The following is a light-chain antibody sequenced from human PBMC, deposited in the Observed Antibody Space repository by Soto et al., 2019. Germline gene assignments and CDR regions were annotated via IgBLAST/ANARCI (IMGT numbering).Light chain of an antibody. J-gene: IGKJ1*01. CDR2: GTS. CDR3: QQYGDSPPT. Sequence: EIVLTQSPGTLSLSPGESATLSCRASQSVSSNSLAWYRRNPGQPPSLLIYGTSTRATDIPRRFSGSGSGTDFTLTITRLEPADFAVYFCQQYGDSPPTFGQGTKVEVK. CDR1: QSVSSNS. V-gene: IGKV3-20*01.